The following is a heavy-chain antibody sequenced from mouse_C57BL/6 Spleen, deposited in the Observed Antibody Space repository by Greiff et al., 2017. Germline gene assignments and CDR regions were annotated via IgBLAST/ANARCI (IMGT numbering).Heavy chain of an antibody. J-gene: IGHJ3*01. Sequence: VQLQQPGAELVRPGSSVKLSCKASGYTFTSYWMDWVKQRPGPGLEWIGNIYPSDSETHYNQKFKDKATLTVDKSSSTAYMQLSSLTSEDSAVYYCARKTTVVEGFAYWGQGTLVTVSA. V-gene: IGHV1-61*01. D-gene: IGHD1-1*01. CDR1: GYTFTSYW. CDR2: IYPSDSET. CDR3: ARKTTVVEGFAY.